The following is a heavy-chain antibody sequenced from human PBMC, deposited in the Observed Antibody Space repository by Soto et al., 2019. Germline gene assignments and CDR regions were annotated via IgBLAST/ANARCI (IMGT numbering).Heavy chain of an antibody. Sequence: EVQLVESGGGLVQPGGSLRLSCAASGFTFSSYWMSWVRQAPGKGLEWVANIKQDGSEKYYVDSVKGRFTISRDNAKNSLYLQMNSVRAEDTAVYYCARESASGYSGYDGLGDYWGQGTLVTVSS. V-gene: IGHV3-7*01. J-gene: IGHJ4*02. CDR2: IKQDGSEK. CDR1: GFTFSSYW. CDR3: ARESASGYSGYDGLGDY. D-gene: IGHD5-12*01.